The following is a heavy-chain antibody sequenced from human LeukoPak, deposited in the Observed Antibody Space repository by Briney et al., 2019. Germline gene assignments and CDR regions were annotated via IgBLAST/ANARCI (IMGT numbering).Heavy chain of an antibody. CDR1: GFTFSGYA. CDR2: ISYDGSNK. J-gene: IGHJ4*02. CDR3: ARDVIAAAVYYFDY. V-gene: IGHV3-30*04. D-gene: IGHD6-13*01. Sequence: GGSLRLSCAASGFTFSGYAMHWVRQAPGKGLEWVAVISYDGSNKYYADSVKGRFTISRDNSKNTLYLQMNSLRAEDTAVYYCARDVIAAAVYYFDYWGQGTLVTVSS.